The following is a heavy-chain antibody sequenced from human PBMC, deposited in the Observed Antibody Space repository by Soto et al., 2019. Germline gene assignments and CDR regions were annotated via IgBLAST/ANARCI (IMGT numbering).Heavy chain of an antibody. J-gene: IGHJ5*02. V-gene: IGHV4-30-4*01. Sequence: SETLSLTCTVSGGSISNDDYYWNWIRQPPGKGLEWVGYISYSGTTYYNPSLESRLTISVDTSKNQFSLKLSSVTAADTAVYYCVRDYNRGDWFGPWGQGTLVTVSS. D-gene: IGHD3-10*01. CDR2: ISYSGTT. CDR3: VRDYNRGDWFGP. CDR1: GGSISNDDYY.